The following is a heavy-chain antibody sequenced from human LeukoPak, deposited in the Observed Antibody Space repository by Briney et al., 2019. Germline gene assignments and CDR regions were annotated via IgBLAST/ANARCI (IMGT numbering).Heavy chain of an antibody. J-gene: IGHJ4*02. CDR1: GFTFSSYS. CDR2: ISSSSSYI. CDR3: ARDRARGGATADFDY. Sequence: PGGSLRLSCAASGFTFSSYSMNWVRQAPGKGLEWVSSISSSSSYIYYADSVKGRFTISRDNAKNSLYLQMNSLRAEDTAVYYCARDRARGGATADFDYWGQGTLVTVSS. V-gene: IGHV3-21*01. D-gene: IGHD1-26*01.